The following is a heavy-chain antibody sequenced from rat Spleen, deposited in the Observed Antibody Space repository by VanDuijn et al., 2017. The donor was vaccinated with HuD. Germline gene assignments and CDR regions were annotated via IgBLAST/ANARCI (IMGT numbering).Heavy chain of an antibody. J-gene: IGHJ2*01. V-gene: IGHV5-25*01. CDR1: GFTFSNYY. CDR3: ARGDLGDGSYWLDY. D-gene: IGHD1-12*02. CDR2: ISPGGGNT. Sequence: EVQLVESGGGLVQPGRSMKLSCAALGFTFSNYYMAWVRQAPTKGLEWVASISPGGGNTYYRDFVKGRFTISRNNAKSTLYLQMDSLRSEDTATYYCARGDLGDGSYWLDYWGQGVMVTVSS.